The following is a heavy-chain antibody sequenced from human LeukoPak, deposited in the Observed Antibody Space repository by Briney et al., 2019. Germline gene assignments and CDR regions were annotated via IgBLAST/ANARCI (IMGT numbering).Heavy chain of an antibody. Sequence: ASVNVSCKASGFTFTDHYMHWVRQAPGQGLEWMGWINGKRGDTNYAQNFQDRVTMTRDTSTSTVYMELSRLTVDDTAVYARDHDWGVDYWGQGTLVTVSS. D-gene: IGHD7-27*01. CDR3: DHDWGVDY. CDR1: GFTFTDHY. J-gene: IGHJ4*02. CDR2: INGKRGDT. V-gene: IGHV1-2*02.